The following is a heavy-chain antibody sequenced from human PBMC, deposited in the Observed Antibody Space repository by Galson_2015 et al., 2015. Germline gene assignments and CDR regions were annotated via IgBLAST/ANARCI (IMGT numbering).Heavy chain of an antibody. Sequence: SLRLSCAASGFTFSNAWMSWVRQAPGKGLEWVGRIKSKTDGGTTDYAAPVKGRFTISRDDSKNTLYLQMNSLKTEDTAVYYCTHLGSSWYSGLGPDIDYWGQGTLVTVSS. CDR2: IKSKTDGGTT. V-gene: IGHV3-15*01. CDR3: THLGSSWYSGLGPDIDY. J-gene: IGHJ4*02. D-gene: IGHD6-13*01. CDR1: GFTFSNAW.